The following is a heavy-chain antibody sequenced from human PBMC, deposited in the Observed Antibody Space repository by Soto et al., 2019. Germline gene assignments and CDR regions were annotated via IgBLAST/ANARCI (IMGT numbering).Heavy chain of an antibody. CDR3: ARDYYDSSGYYYYYGMDV. V-gene: IGHV3-33*01. D-gene: IGHD3-22*01. Sequence: GGSLRLSCAASGFTFSSYGMHWVRQAPGKGLEWVAVIWYDGSNKYYADSVKGRFTISRDNSKNTLYLQMNSLRAEDTAVYYCARDYYDSSGYYYYYGMDVWGQGTTVTVS. CDR1: GFTFSSYG. J-gene: IGHJ6*02. CDR2: IWYDGSNK.